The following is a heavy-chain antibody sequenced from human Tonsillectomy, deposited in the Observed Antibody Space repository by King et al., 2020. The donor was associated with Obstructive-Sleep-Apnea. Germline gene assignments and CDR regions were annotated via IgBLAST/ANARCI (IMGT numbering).Heavy chain of an antibody. V-gene: IGHV4-39*07. D-gene: IGHD5-18*01. CDR1: GDSISSSSYY. CDR3: ARGGYSYGFWYF. J-gene: IGHJ4*02. Sequence: LQLQESGPGLVKPSETLSLTCTVSGDSISSSSYYWGWIRQPPGKGLEWIGSIYYSGGTYYNPSLESRVTISVDSSQNQFSLKLTSVTAADTAVYYCARGGYSYGFWYFWGQGTLVTVSS. CDR2: IYYSGGT.